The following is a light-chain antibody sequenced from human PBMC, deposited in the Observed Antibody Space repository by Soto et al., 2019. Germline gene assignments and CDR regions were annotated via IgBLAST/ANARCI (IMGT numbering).Light chain of an antibody. CDR1: QTVRSNY. CDR3: QQRYNWPLT. CDR2: EAS. V-gene: IGKV3D-20*02. J-gene: IGKJ4*01. Sequence: ENVLTQSPGTLSLSPGERATLSCRASQTVRSNYLAWYQQKPGQTPRLLIYEASSRFTGIPDRFTGSGSGTDFTLTISSLEPDDFAVYYCQQRYNWPLTFGGGTKVEIK.